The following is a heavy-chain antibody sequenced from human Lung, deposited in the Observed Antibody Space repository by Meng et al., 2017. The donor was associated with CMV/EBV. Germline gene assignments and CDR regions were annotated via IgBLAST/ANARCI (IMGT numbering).Heavy chain of an antibody. CDR1: GFIFSDHY. D-gene: IGHD1-26*01. CDR2: VGNKVSRYST. J-gene: IGHJ6*01. Sequence: GSLRLXCAGSGFIFSDHYTDCVRQAPGKGLQWVGRVGNKVSRYSTEFAASVTDRFSFSRDDSENSVYLQMHSLTSEDTAVYYCAREVGGRLYYYYGMDVWXQGTTVTVSS. CDR3: AREVGGRLYYYYGMDV. V-gene: IGHV3-72*01.